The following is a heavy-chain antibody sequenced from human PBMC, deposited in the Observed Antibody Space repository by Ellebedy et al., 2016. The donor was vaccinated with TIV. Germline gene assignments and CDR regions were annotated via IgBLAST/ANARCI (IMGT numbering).Heavy chain of an antibody. CDR3: ARGPYGGISVWYFDV. CDR2: INPNNSDT. Sequence: ASVKVSCKASGYTFTRYAMHWVRQAPGQRLEWMGWINPNNSDTNYAQKFQGRVTMTRDTSISTAYMELRRLRSDDTAVYYCARGPYGGISVWYFDVWGRGTLVTVSS. J-gene: IGHJ2*01. CDR1: GYTFTRYA. D-gene: IGHD4-23*01. V-gene: IGHV1-2*02.